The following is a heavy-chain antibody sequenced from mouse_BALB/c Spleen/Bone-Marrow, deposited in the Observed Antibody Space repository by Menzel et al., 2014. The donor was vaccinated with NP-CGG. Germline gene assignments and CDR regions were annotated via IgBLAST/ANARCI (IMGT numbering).Heavy chain of an antibody. CDR3: ARRELRMGNYYAMDY. V-gene: IGHV1-77*01. CDR2: IYPGSGST. J-gene: IGHJ4*01. CDR1: GYTFTDYV. Sequence: QVQLQQPGPELVKPGASVKMSCKASGYTFTDYVISWVKQRTGQGPEWIGEIYPGSGSTYYNEKFKGKATLTADKSSNTAYMQLSSLTSEDSAVYFCARRELRMGNYYAMDYWGQGTSVTVSS. D-gene: IGHD2-1*01.